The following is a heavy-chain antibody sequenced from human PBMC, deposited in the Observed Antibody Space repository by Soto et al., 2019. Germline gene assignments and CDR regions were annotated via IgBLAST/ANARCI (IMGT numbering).Heavy chain of an antibody. CDR2: ISAYNANT. CDR1: GCTFTSYG. CDR3: ARTALGYCSGGSYSEDY. J-gene: IGHJ4*02. Sequence: QVQLVQSGAEVKKPGASVKVSCKASGCTFTSYGIRWVRQTPGQGLEWMGRISAYNANTNYAQKLQGRVPMTTDTSTSPAYVELRSLGSDDTALYYCARTALGYCSGGSYSEDYCGKGTLVTVSS. V-gene: IGHV1-18*01. D-gene: IGHD2-15*01.